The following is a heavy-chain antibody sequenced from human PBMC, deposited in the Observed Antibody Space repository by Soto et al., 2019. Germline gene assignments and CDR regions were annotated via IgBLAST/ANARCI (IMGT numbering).Heavy chain of an antibody. Sequence: EVQLVESGGGLVQPGGSLRLSCEASGFTFRNYDMHWVRQGTGKGLEWVSGISAAGDPDYADSVEGRFTISIENAQNSFFLQMNSLRVGDTAVYYCARTARDFYGVDVWGQGTTVIVSS. J-gene: IGHJ6*02. V-gene: IGHV3-13*05. CDR2: ISAAGDP. D-gene: IGHD2-21*02. CDR3: ARTARDFYGVDV. CDR1: GFTFRNYD.